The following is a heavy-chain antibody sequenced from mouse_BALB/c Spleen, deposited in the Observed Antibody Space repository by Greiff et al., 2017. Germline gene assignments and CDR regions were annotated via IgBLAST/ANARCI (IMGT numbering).Heavy chain of an antibody. J-gene: IGHJ4*01. CDR1: GYSFTGYF. D-gene: IGHD2-4*01. V-gene: IGHV1-37*01. CDR2: INPYNGDT. CDR3: GRWDYDYNYYAMDY. Sequence: EVQLVESGPELVKPGASVKISCKASGYSFTGYFMNWVKQSHGKSLEWIGRINPYNGDTFYNQKFKGKATLTVDKSSSTAHMELLSLTSEDSAVYYCGRWDYDYNYYAMDYWGQGTSVTVSS.